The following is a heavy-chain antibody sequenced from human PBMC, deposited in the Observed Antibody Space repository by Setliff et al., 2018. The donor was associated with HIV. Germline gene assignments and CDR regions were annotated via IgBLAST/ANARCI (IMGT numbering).Heavy chain of an antibody. J-gene: IGHJ4*02. V-gene: IGHV7-4-1*02. CDR3: ARDGYYYDSSGHLAYYFDY. CDR1: GGTFSSYA. CDR2: IIPILGIA. D-gene: IGHD3-22*01. Sequence: ASVKVSCKASGGTFSSYAISWVRQAPGQGLEWMGGIIPILGIANYAQKFTGRFVFSLDTSVSTAYLQISSLKAEDIAVYYCARDGYYYDSSGHLAYYFDYWGQGTLVTVSS.